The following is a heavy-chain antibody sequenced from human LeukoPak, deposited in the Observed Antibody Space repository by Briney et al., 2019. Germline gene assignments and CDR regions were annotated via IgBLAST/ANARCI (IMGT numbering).Heavy chain of an antibody. J-gene: IGHJ6*03. CDR3: TPIREYGDSAGYYSPYFYYYMDV. Sequence: PGGSLRLACAASGFTLGNAWMNWVRQAPGKGLEWVGRIKTKQDGGTTDYATPVKGRFTISRDDSRNTLYLQMNTLRTDDIAIYYCTPIREYGDSAGYYSPYFYYYMDVWGKGTTVAVSS. CDR1: GFTLGNAW. D-gene: IGHD2/OR15-2a*01. V-gene: IGHV3-15*01. CDR2: IKTKQDGGTT.